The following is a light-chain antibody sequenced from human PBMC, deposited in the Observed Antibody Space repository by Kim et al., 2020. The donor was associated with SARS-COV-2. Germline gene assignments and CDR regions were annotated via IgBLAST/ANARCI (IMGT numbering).Light chain of an antibody. CDR1: SLRSYY. CDR3: NSRDSSGNHWV. CDR2: GKN. J-gene: IGLJ3*02. V-gene: IGLV3-19*01. Sequence: ALGQTGRITCQGDSLRSYYASWYQQKPGQATVLVIYGKNNRPSGIPDRFSGSSSGNTASLTITGAQAEDEADYYCNSRDSSGNHWVFGGGTQLTVL.